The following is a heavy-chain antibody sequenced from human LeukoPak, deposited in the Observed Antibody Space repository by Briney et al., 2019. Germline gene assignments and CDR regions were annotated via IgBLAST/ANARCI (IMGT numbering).Heavy chain of an antibody. Sequence: SSETLSLTCAVYGGSLSGYYWSWIRQPPGKGLEWIGEINHSGSTNYNPSLKSRVTISVDTSKNQFSLKLSSVTAADTAVYYCARGPQKWLLATYYFDYWGQGTLVTVSS. V-gene: IGHV4-34*01. CDR2: INHSGST. D-gene: IGHD3-22*01. J-gene: IGHJ4*02. CDR1: GGSLSGYY. CDR3: ARGPQKWLLATYYFDY.